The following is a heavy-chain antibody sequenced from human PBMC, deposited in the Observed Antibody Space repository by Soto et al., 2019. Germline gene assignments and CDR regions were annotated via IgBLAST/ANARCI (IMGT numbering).Heavy chain of an antibody. CDR2: VSDGGSDA. CDR3: AKHFVTGEVDY. V-gene: IGHV3-23*01. J-gene: IGHJ4*02. D-gene: IGHD7-27*01. Sequence: EVQLLESGGGLVQPGGALRLSCAASGFTFSTYAMSWVRQPPGKGLEWVSIVSDGGSDAFYADSVKGRFAISRDNSKTTRNQQMNSLTAEDTAVYYCAKHFVTGEVDYWGQGTPVTVSS. CDR1: GFTFSTYA.